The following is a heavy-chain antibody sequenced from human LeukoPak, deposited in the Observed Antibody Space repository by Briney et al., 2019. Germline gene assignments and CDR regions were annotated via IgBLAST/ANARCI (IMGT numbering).Heavy chain of an antibody. V-gene: IGHV3-30*02. CDR3: AKVPTFKWTGDSYYFDY. Sequence: GGSLRLSCVASGFTFSSYGMHWVRQAPGKGLEWVSFIRYDGSNKYYADSVKGRFTISRDNSKNTLYLQMNSLRAEDTAVYYCAKVPTFKWTGDSYYFDYWGQGTLVTVSS. CDR1: GFTFSSYG. D-gene: IGHD3/OR15-3a*01. CDR2: IRYDGSNK. J-gene: IGHJ4*02.